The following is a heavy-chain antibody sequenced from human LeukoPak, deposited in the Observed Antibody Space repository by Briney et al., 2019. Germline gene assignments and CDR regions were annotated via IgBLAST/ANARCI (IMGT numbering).Heavy chain of an antibody. J-gene: IGHJ4*02. D-gene: IGHD6-6*01. V-gene: IGHV3-15*01. CDR2: IKSKTDGGTT. Sequence: GGSLRLSCAASGFTFRSVWMSWVRQAPGKGLEWVGRIKSKTDGGTTDYAAPVKGRFTISRDDSKNTLYLQMNSLKTEDTAVYYCTTRNSSSLVFDYWGQGTLVTVSS. CDR3: TTRNSSSLVFDY. CDR1: GFTFRSVW.